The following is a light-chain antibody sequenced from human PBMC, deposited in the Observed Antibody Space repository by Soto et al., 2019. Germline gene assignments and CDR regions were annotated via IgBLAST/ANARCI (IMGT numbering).Light chain of an antibody. Sequence: DMQMSQTPSSLSASVRETVSITFPASQSITNYLNWYQQKPGKAPKLLIYVASSLQGGVPSRFSGSGSGTDFTLTIGSLQPDDFATYSCQQSYSTPITVGQGTRLEIK. CDR2: VAS. V-gene: IGKV1-39*01. CDR1: QSITNY. CDR3: QQSYSTPIT. J-gene: IGKJ5*01.